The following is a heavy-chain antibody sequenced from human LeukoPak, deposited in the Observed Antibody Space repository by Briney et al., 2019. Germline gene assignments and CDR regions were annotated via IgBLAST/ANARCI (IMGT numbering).Heavy chain of an antibody. V-gene: IGHV3-74*03. Sequence: QPGGSLRLSCAASGFTLSSYWMHWVRRAPGKGLVWVSRVNSDGTSTTYADSVRGRFTSSRDNAKNTLYLQTNSLRVEDTAVYYCTRDIVATIPTHYYYYGMDLWGQGTTVTVSS. CDR3: TRDIVATIPTHYYYYGMDL. CDR2: VNSDGTST. CDR1: GFTLSSYW. D-gene: IGHD5-12*01. J-gene: IGHJ6*02.